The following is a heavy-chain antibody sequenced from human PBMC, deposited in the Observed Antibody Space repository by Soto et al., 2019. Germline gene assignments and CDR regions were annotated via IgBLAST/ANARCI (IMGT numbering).Heavy chain of an antibody. CDR1: GFTFSSYA. CDR3: AKDRRGYDPWAFDI. CDR2: SVGSGGST. J-gene: IGHJ3*02. V-gene: IGHV3-23*01. D-gene: IGHD5-12*01. Sequence: EVQLLESGGGLIQPGGSLRLSCAASGFTFSSYAMSWVRQAPGKGLEWVSASVGSGGSTYYADSVKGRFTISRDNSKNTRYLQMNSLRAEDTAVYYCAKDRRGYDPWAFDIWGQGTMVTVSS.